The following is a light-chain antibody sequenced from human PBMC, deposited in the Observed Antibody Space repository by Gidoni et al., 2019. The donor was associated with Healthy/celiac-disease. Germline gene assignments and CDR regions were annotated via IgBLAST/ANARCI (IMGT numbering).Light chain of an antibody. CDR2: WAS. Sequence: VALGERATINCKSSQSVLYSSNNKIYLAWYQQKPGQPPKLLIYWASTRESGVPDRFSGSGSGTDFTLTISSLQAEDVAVYYCQQYYSTPRTFGQGTKVEIK. J-gene: IGKJ1*01. CDR1: QSVLYSSNNKIY. V-gene: IGKV4-1*01. CDR3: QQYYSTPRT.